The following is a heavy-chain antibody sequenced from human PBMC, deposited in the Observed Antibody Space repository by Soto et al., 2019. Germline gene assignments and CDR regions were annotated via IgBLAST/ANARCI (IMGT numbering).Heavy chain of an antibody. CDR2: IYYSGST. Sequence: PSDTLSLTCTASGGSISSYYWSWIRQPPGKGLEWIGYIYYSGSTNYNPSLKSRVTISVDTSKNQFSLKLSSVTAADTAVYYCARVSRSRAFDIWGQGTMVTVSS. CDR1: GGSISSYY. D-gene: IGHD3-10*01. J-gene: IGHJ3*02. CDR3: ARVSRSRAFDI. V-gene: IGHV4-59*01.